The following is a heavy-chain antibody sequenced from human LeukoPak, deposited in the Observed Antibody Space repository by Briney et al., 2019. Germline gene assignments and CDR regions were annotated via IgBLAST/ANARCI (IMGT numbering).Heavy chain of an antibody. CDR1: GYTFTGYY. Sequence: ASVKVSCKASGYTFTGYYMHWVRQAPGQGLEWMGWINPNSGGTNYAQKSQGRVTMTRDTSISTAYMELSRLRSDDTAVYYCARATGRYCSSTSCYYPDYWGQGTLVTVSS. J-gene: IGHJ4*02. V-gene: IGHV1-2*02. CDR2: INPNSGGT. CDR3: ARATGRYCSSTSCYYPDY. D-gene: IGHD2-2*01.